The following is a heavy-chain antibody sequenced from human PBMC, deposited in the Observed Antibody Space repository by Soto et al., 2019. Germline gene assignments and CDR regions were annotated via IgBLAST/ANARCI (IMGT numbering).Heavy chain of an antibody. CDR3: ARDPAIYSGKFDYGLDV. V-gene: IGHV3-48*03. J-gene: IGHJ6*02. CDR2: IGTSGRTI. Sequence: PGGSLRLSCAVSGFTFSNYEMNWVRQAPGKGLEWVSYIGTSGRTIYYADSVRGRFTISRDNAKNSLYLQMNSPRAEDTAVYYCARDPAIYSGKFDYGLDVWGQGTTVTVSS. CDR1: GFTFSNYE. D-gene: IGHD4-4*01.